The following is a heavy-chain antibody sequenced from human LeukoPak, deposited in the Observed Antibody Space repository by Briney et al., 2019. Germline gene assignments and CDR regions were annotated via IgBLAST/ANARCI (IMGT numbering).Heavy chain of an antibody. CDR2: MSYDGSNK. J-gene: IGHJ3*02. D-gene: IGHD3-10*02. CDR3: AKDRESMVRDGAFDI. Sequence: QPGRSLRLSCAASGFTFSNYGIHWVRQAPGKGLEWVAVMSYDGSNKYYADSVKGRFTISRDNSKNTLYLQMNSLRAEDAAVYYCAKDRESMVRDGAFDIWGQGTMVSVSS. CDR1: GFTFSNYG. V-gene: IGHV3-30*18.